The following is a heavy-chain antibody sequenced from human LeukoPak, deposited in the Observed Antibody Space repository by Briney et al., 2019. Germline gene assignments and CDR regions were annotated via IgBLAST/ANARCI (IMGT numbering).Heavy chain of an antibody. V-gene: IGHV3-23*01. CDR3: AKDEAKTYYDILTGYSPFDY. D-gene: IGHD3-9*01. CDR1: GFTFSSYG. Sequence: GGSLRLSCAASGFTFSSYGMSWVRQAPGKGLEWVSAISGSGGSTYYADSVKGRFTISRDNSKNRLYLQMNSLRAEDTAVYYCAKDEAKTYYDILTGYSPFDYWGQGTLVTVSS. J-gene: IGHJ4*02. CDR2: ISGSGGST.